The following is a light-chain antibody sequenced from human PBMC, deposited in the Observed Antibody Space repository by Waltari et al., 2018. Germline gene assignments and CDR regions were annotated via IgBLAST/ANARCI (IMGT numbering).Light chain of an antibody. CDR2: GAS. J-gene: IGKJ1*01. CDR3: QHYNNWPPGRT. Sequence: EIVLTQSPAPLSVSPGERATSSCRASQSISSNLAWYQQKSGLAPRLLIYGASTRATGIPARFSGSGSGTEFTLTISSLQSGDFAVYYCQHYNNWPPGRTFGQGTKVEIK. V-gene: IGKV3-15*01. CDR1: QSISSN.